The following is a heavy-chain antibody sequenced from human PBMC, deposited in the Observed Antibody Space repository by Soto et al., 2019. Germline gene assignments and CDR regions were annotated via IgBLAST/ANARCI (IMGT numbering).Heavy chain of an antibody. Sequence: QVQLQESGPGLVKPSETLSLTCTVSGGSISSYYWSWIRQPPGKGLEWIGYIYYRGSTNYNPSLKSRVPISVDTSKNQCALKLRSVTAADTAMYYCARVNSYFDLWGRGTLLTVSS. CDR1: GGSISSYY. CDR3: ARVNSYFDL. J-gene: IGHJ2*01. V-gene: IGHV4-59*01. CDR2: IYYRGST.